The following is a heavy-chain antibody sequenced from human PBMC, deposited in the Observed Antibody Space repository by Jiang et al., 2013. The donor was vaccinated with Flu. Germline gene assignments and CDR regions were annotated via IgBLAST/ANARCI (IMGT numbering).Heavy chain of an antibody. V-gene: IGHV1-18*01. J-gene: IGHJ6*04. CDR2: ISGYNGNT. D-gene: IGHD5-12*01. CDR3: ARDHPTGGYDFYYYYGMDV. CDR1: GYTFTSYG. Sequence: QVQLVQSGAEVKKPGASVKVSCKASGYTFTSYGISWVRQAPGQGLEWMGWISGYNGNTNYAQKVQGRVTMTTDTSTSTAYMELRSLRSDDSAVYYCARDHPTGGYDFYYYYGMDVWAKGPRSPSP.